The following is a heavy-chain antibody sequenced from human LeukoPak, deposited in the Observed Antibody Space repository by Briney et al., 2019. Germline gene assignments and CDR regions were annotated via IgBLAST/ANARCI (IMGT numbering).Heavy chain of an antibody. D-gene: IGHD3-10*01. CDR1: GFTFSSYT. V-gene: IGHV3-21*01. Sequence: GGSLRLSCAASGFTFSSYTMNWVRQAPGKGLEWVSSIVSSSTYIYSADSVKGRFTISRDNSKNTLYLQMNSLRAEDTAVYYCARDRSYYGSGIWDYWGQGTLVTVSS. CDR2: IVSSSTYI. J-gene: IGHJ4*02. CDR3: ARDRSYYGSGIWDY.